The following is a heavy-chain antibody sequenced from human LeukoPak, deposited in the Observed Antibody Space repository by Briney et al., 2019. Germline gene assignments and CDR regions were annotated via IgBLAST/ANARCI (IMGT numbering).Heavy chain of an antibody. D-gene: IGHD2-2*01. Sequence: SETLSLTCAVYGGSFSGYYWSWIRQPPGKGLEWIGEINHSGSTNYNPSLKSRVTISVDTSKNQFSLKLSSVTAADTAAYYCARGGYCSSTSCPPYYYYYGMDVWGQGTTVTVSS. J-gene: IGHJ6*02. CDR2: INHSGST. CDR1: GGSFSGYY. V-gene: IGHV4-34*01. CDR3: ARGGYCSSTSCPPYYYYYGMDV.